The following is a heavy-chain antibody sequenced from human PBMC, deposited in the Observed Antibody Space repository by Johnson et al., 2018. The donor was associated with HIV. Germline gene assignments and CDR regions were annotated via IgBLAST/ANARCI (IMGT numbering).Heavy chain of an antibody. D-gene: IGHD3-22*01. Sequence: VQLVESGGGLVQPGGSLRLSCAASGFTVSSNYMSWVRQAPGKGLEWVSVIYSGGSTYYADSVKGRFTISRDNAKNSLYLQMNSLRAEDTALYYCARDEDAIMIVVAGGAFDIWGQGTMVTVSS. J-gene: IGHJ3*02. CDR1: GFTVSSNY. V-gene: IGHV3-66*01. CDR3: ARDEDAIMIVVAGGAFDI. CDR2: IYSGGST.